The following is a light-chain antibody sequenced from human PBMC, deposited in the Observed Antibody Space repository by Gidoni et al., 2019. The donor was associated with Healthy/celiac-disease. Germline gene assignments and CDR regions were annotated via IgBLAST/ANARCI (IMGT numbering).Light chain of an antibody. V-gene: IGKV1-12*01. CDR3: QQAYSFSWT. CDR2: AAS. J-gene: IGKJ1*01. Sequence: DIQMTQSPSSVSASVGDRVTITCRASQGISSWLGWYQQKPGKAPKLLISAASSLQSGVPSRFSGSGSGTEFTLTISSLQPEDFATYYCQQAYSFSWTFXXXTKVEIK. CDR1: QGISSW.